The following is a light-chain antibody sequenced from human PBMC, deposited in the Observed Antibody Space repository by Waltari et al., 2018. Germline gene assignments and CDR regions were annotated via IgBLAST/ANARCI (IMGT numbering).Light chain of an antibody. CDR3: QVWDSRTEHVV. CDR2: DDR. J-gene: IGLJ2*01. V-gene: IGLV3-21*01. Sequence: SSALTQPPSVSLAPGKTARITCGGNKIGVKSVHWYQQKPGQAPALVIYDDRDRPSGIPERFSGSNSGNTATLTISRVEVGDEADYYCQVWDSRTEHVVFGGGTKLTVL. CDR1: KIGVKS.